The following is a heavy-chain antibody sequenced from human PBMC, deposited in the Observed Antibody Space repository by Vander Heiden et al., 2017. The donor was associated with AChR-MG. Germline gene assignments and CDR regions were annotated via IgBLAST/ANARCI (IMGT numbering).Heavy chain of an antibody. CDR1: GFTVSSNY. D-gene: IGHD4-17*01. CDR3: ARGTTVTTSDY. J-gene: IGHJ4*02. Sequence: EVQLVESGGGLVQPGGSLRLSCAAPGFTVSSNYMGWVRQAPGKGLEWVSVIYSGGSTYYADSVKGRFTISRDNSKNTVYLQMNSLRVEDTAVYYCARGTTVTTSDYWGQGTLVTVSS. V-gene: IGHV3-66*01. CDR2: IYSGGST.